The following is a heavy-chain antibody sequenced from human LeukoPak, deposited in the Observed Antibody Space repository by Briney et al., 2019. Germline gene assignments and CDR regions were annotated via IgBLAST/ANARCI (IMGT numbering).Heavy chain of an antibody. J-gene: IGHJ5*02. Sequence: GGSLRLSCAASGFTFSSYAMSWVRQAPGKGLEWVSAISGSGGSTYYADSVEGRFTISRDNSKNTLYLQMNSLRAEDTAVYYCAKGGVRGPKNWFDPCGQGTLVNVSS. CDR2: ISGSGGST. V-gene: IGHV3-23*01. CDR3: AKGGVRGPKNWFDP. CDR1: GFTFSSYA. D-gene: IGHD3-10*01.